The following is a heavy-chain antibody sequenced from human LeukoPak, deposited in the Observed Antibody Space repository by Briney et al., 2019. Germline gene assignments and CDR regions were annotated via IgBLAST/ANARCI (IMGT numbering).Heavy chain of an antibody. CDR3: AKGSYYDSSGSFYFDY. D-gene: IGHD3-22*01. Sequence: GGSLRLSCAASGFTFSSYAMSWVRQAPGKGLEWVSAISGSGGSTYYADSVKGRFTISRDNSKNTLYLQMNSLRAEDTAAYYCAKGSYYDSSGSFYFDYRGQGTLVTVSS. V-gene: IGHV3-23*01. CDR1: GFTFSSYA. J-gene: IGHJ4*02. CDR2: ISGSGGST.